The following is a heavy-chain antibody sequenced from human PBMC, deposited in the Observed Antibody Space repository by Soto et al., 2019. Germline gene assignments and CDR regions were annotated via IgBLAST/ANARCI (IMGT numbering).Heavy chain of an antibody. CDR1: GYTFTSYG. V-gene: IGHV1-18*01. J-gene: IGHJ4*02. CDR3: ARHGMAAVTQ. D-gene: IGHD4-4*01. CDR2: ISAYTGNT. Sequence: ASVKVSCKASGYTFTSYGISWVRQAPGQGLEWMGWISAYTGNTNYAQKVQDRVTMTADTSTSTVYMELRSLRSADTAVYYCARHGMAAVTQWGRGTLVTVSS.